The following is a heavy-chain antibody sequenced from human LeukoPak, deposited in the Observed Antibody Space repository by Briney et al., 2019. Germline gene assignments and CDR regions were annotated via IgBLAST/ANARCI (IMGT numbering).Heavy chain of an antibody. J-gene: IGHJ5*02. D-gene: IGHD1-26*01. CDR3: ARVPVGATGAVER. Sequence: SVKVSCKASGGTFRSYAISWVRQAPRQGPEWMGGIIPIFGTANYAQKFQGRVTITADESTSTAYMELSSLRSEDTAVYYCARVPVGATGAVERWGQGTLVTVSS. CDR2: IIPIFGTA. CDR1: GGTFRSYA. V-gene: IGHV1-69*13.